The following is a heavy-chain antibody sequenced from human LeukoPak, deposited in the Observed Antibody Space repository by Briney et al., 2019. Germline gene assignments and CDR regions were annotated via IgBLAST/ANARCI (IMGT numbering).Heavy chain of an antibody. CDR3: ARGSVTPDAGY. CDR1: GDSITSDHY. Sequence: SETLSLTCTVSGDSITSDHYWTWIRQPPGKGLEWIGYLYYGGSTDYNPSLKSRVTISVDTSKNQVYLKMNSVTAADTAVYYCARGSVTPDAGYWGQGTLVTVSS. CDR2: LYYGGST. V-gene: IGHV4-59*11. D-gene: IGHD4-17*01. J-gene: IGHJ4*02.